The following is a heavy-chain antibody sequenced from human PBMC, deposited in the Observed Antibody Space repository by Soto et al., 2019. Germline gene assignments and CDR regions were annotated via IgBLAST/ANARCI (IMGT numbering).Heavy chain of an antibody. CDR3: ARAPPYNWNYGFDY. CDR2: IYYSGST. D-gene: IGHD1-7*01. V-gene: IGHV4-30-4*01. J-gene: IGHJ4*02. Sequence: SETLSLTCTVSGGSISSGDYYWSWIRQPPGKGLEWIGYIYYSGSTYYNPSLKSRVTISVDTSKNQFSLKLSSVTAADTAVYYCARAPPYNWNYGFDYWGQGTLVTVSS. CDR1: GGSISSGDYY.